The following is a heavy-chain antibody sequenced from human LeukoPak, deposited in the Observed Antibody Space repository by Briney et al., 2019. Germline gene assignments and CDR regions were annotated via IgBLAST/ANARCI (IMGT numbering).Heavy chain of an antibody. CDR1: GFTFSSYG. J-gene: IGHJ4*02. Sequence: GGSLRLSCAASGFTFSSYGMHWVRQTPGKGLEWVSAISGSGRNTYYADSVKGRFTISRDNSRSTVDLQMNSLRVEDTGIYYCAREGGSYSNYFDYWGQGTLVTVSS. CDR3: AREGGSYSNYFDY. CDR2: ISGSGRNT. D-gene: IGHD1-26*01. V-gene: IGHV3-23*01.